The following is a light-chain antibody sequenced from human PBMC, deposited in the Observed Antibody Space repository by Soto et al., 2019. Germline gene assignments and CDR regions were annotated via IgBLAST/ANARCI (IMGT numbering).Light chain of an antibody. CDR2: GNN. Sequence: QAVVTQPPSVSGAPGQRVTISCTGSSSNIGAGYDVHWYQQLPGTAPKLLIYGNNNRPSGVPDRFSGSKSGTSASLAITGLQAEDEADYYCQSYDSGLVFGGGTKLTVL. CDR3: QSYDSGLV. V-gene: IGLV1-40*01. J-gene: IGLJ2*01. CDR1: SSNIGAGYD.